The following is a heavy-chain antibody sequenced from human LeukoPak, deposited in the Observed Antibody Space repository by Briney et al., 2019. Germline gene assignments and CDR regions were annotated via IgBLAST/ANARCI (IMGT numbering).Heavy chain of an antibody. J-gene: IGHJ4*02. Sequence: GGSLRLSCAASGFTFSGYWMSWLRQAPGKGLEWVANIKHNGGEKYYVGSVEGRFTISRDNAKNSLYLQMNSLRAEDTAVYYCARDERIGNWRVSYFDYWGQGTLVTVSS. CDR1: GFTFSGYW. V-gene: IGHV3-7*01. CDR2: IKHNGGEK. D-gene: IGHD1-1*01. CDR3: ARDERIGNWRVSYFDY.